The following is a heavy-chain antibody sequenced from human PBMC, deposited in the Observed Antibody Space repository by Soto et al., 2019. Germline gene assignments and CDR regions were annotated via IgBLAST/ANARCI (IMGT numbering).Heavy chain of an antibody. CDR2: IYYSGTT. D-gene: IGHD3-10*01. Sequence: SETLSLTCAVSGYSISSSNWWGWIRQPPGKGLEWIGYIYYSGTTYYNPSLKSRVTMSVDTSKNQFSLKLSSVTAADTAVYYCARALDYGSGSYYSDYWGQGTLVTVSS. J-gene: IGHJ4*02. CDR3: ARALDYGSGSYYSDY. V-gene: IGHV4-28*03. CDR1: GYSISSSNW.